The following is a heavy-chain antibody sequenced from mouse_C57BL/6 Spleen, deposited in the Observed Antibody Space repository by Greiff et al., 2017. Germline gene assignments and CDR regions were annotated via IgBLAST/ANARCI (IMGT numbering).Heavy chain of an antibody. Sequence: EVQLQQSGAELVRPGASVKLSCTASGFNIKDYYMHWVKQRPEQGLEWIGRLDPEAGDTEYAPKFQGKATMTADTSSNTAYLQLSSLTSEDTAVYYCAQSTMITTDGPFDYWGQGTTLTVSS. V-gene: IGHV14-1*01. D-gene: IGHD2-4*01. CDR1: GFNIKDYY. CDR2: LDPEAGDT. J-gene: IGHJ2*01. CDR3: AQSTMITTDGPFDY.